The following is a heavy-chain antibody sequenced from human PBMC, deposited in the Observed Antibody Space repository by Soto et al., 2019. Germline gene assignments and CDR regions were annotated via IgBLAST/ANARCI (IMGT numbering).Heavy chain of an antibody. CDR2: ISSSSSTI. D-gene: IGHD2-2*01. V-gene: IGHV3-48*01. CDR1: GFTFSSYS. CDR3: ARMGCSSTSCYGGDYYYYYMDV. J-gene: IGHJ6*03. Sequence: GGSLRLSCAASGFTFSSYSMNWVRQAPGKGLEWVSYISSSSSTIYYADSVKGRFTISRDNAKNSLYLQMNSLRAEDTAVYYCARMGCSSTSCYGGDYYYYYMDVWGKGTTVTVSS.